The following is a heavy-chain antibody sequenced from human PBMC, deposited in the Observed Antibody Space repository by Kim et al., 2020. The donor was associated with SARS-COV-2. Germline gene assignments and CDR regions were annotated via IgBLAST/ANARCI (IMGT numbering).Heavy chain of an antibody. J-gene: IGHJ4*02. Sequence: ETIYAQKCQGRVTMTEDTSTDTAYMELSRLRSEDTAVYYCAVVGATTLDYWGQGTLVTVSS. V-gene: IGHV1-24*01. CDR3: AVVGATTLDY. D-gene: IGHD1-26*01. CDR2: ET.